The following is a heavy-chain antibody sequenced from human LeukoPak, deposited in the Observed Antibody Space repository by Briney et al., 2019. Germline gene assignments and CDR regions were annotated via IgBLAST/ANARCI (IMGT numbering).Heavy chain of an antibody. V-gene: IGHV1-69*04. J-gene: IGHJ6*02. CDR2: IIPIFGIA. Sequence: SVKVSCKPSVCTFSSYAISWVRQAPGHGLEWMGRIIPIFGIANYAQKFQGRVTITADKSTSTAYMELSSLRSEDTAVYYCARDPPIRGVTGTPNVYYGMDVWGQGTTVTVSS. CDR3: ARDPPIRGVTGTPNVYYGMDV. CDR1: VCTFSSYA. D-gene: IGHD1-7*01.